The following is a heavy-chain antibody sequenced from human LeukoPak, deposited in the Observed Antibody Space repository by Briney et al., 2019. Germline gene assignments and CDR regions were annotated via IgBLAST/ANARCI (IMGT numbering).Heavy chain of an antibody. V-gene: IGHV4-59*01. CDR2: IYYSGST. CDR1: GGSISSYY. D-gene: IGHD6-13*01. CDR3: ARGLMMAVAGRRAFHY. Sequence: SETLSLTCTVSGGSISSYYWSWIRQPPGKGLEWIGYIYYSGSTNYNPSLKSRVTISVDTTKNQFSLKLSSVTAADTAVYYCARGLMMAVAGRRAFHYWGQGTLVTVSS. J-gene: IGHJ4*02.